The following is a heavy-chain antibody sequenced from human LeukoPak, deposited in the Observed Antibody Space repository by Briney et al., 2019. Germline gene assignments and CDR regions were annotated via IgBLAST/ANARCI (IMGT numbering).Heavy chain of an antibody. CDR3: TRGDVSTLRVDC. D-gene: IGHD5/OR15-5a*01. J-gene: IGHJ4*02. Sequence: AGESLKISCQGSGYRFSSYWIGWVRQMPGKGLEWMGIIYPGDSDTTYSPSFLGQVTISADRSISTAYLHWSSLKASDTAMYYCTRGDVSTLRVDCWGQGTLVTVSS. CDR2: IYPGDSDT. CDR1: GYRFSSYW. V-gene: IGHV5-51*01.